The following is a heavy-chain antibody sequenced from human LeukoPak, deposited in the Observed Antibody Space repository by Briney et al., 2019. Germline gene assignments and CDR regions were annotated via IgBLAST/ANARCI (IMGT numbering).Heavy chain of an antibody. CDR1: GFTFNTYA. V-gene: IGHV3-21*01. CDR3: TRDLSSGNPGGFDY. J-gene: IGHJ4*02. Sequence: GGSLRLSCEASGFTFNTYAMHWVRQPPGKGLEWVSTISSSSTYIYYADSLQGRFTISRDNAKNSLYLQMNSLTVEDTAVYFCTRDLSSGNPGGFDYWGQGTLVTVSS. D-gene: IGHD3-3*01. CDR2: ISSSSTYI.